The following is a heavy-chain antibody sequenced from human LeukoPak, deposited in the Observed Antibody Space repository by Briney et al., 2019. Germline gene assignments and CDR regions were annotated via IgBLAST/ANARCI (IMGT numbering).Heavy chain of an antibody. CDR2: IYTSGST. CDR1: GGSISSYY. CDR3: ARMSFGGLMLLTNWFDP. V-gene: IGHV4-4*09. Sequence: SETLSLTCTVSGGSISSYYWSWIRQPPGKGLEWIGYIYTSGSTNYNPSLKSRVTISVDTSKNQFSLKLSSVTAADTAVYYCARMSFGGLMLLTNWFDPWGQGTLVTVSS. D-gene: IGHD3-16*01. J-gene: IGHJ5*02.